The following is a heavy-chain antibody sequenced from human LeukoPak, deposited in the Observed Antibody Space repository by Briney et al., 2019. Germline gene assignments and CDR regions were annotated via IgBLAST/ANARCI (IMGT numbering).Heavy chain of an antibody. CDR1: GYIFTSHL. CDR2: IYPGGNYT. V-gene: IGHV1-46*01. CDR3: ARATDQEFDY. J-gene: IGHJ4*02. D-gene: IGHD2-2*01. Sequence: ASVKVSFKAAGYIFTSHLMHWVRQAPGQGLEWMGIIYPGGNYTNYAQKFHDRVTMTRDTSASTIYMELSSLKSEDTAVYYCARATDQEFDYWGQGTVVTVSS.